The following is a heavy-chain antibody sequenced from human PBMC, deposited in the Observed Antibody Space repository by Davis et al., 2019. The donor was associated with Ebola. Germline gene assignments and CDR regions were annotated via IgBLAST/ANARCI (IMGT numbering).Heavy chain of an antibody. J-gene: IGHJ4*02. CDR1: GGSISGFF. CDR2: IHGSGRT. V-gene: IGHV4-59*08. Sequence: MPSDTLSLTCTVSGGSISGFFWSWIRQSPGEGLEWIGYIHGSGRTSYNPSFKSRVTISLDMSKNQFSLKVGSVTAADTAVYYCVRHVRGYDWGQGIPVTVSS. CDR3: VRHVRGYD. D-gene: IGHD5-12*01.